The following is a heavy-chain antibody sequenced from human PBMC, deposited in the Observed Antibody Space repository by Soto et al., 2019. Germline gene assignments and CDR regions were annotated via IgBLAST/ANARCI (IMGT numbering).Heavy chain of an antibody. D-gene: IGHD6-19*01. CDR3: AQIIAVADPFDY. CDR2: IYYSGST. J-gene: IGHJ4*02. Sequence: SETLSLTCTVSGGSISSYYWSWIRQPPGKGLEWIGYIYYSGSTNYNPSLKSRVTISVDTSKNQFSLKLSSVTAADTAVYYCAQIIAVADPFDYWGQGTLVTVSS. V-gene: IGHV4-59*12. CDR1: GGSISSYY.